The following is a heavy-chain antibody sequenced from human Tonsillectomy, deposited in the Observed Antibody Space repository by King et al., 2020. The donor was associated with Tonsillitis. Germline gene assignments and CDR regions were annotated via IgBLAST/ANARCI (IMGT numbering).Heavy chain of an antibody. Sequence: VQLVESGGGLVQPGGSLRLSCAASGFTFSSYAMSWVRQAPGKGLAWVSAISGSGGSTYYADSVKGRFTISRDNSKNTLYLQMNSLRAEDTAVYYCAKGVDIVATGQGWFDYWGQGTLVTVSS. V-gene: IGHV3-23*04. CDR2: ISGSGGST. CDR3: AKGVDIVATGQGWFDY. CDR1: GFTFSSYA. D-gene: IGHD5-12*01. J-gene: IGHJ4*02.